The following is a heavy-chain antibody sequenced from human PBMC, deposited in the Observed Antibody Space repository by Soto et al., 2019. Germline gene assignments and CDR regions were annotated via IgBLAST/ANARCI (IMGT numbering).Heavy chain of an antibody. D-gene: IGHD3-16*02. CDR2: IYYSGST. CDR3: ARLVITFGGVIVGFDP. V-gene: IGHV4-39*01. Sequence: QLQLQESGPGLVKPSETLSLTCTVSGGSISSSSYYWGWIRQPPGKGLEWIGSIYYSGSTYYNPSLKSRVTISVDTSKNQFSLKLSSVTAADTAVYYCARLVITFGGVIVGFDPWGQGTLVTVSS. CDR1: GGSISSSSYY. J-gene: IGHJ5*02.